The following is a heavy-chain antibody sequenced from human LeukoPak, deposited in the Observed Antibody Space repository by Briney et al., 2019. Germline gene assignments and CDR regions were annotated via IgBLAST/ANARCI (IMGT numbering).Heavy chain of an antibody. J-gene: IGHJ4*02. V-gene: IGHV4-39*01. Sequence: SETLSLTCTVSGGSISSSSYYWGWIRQPPGKGLEWIGSIYYSVSTYYNPSLKSRVTISVDTSKNQFSLKLSSVTAADTAVYYCVVPAASDYWGQGTLVTVSS. CDR1: GGSISSSSYY. D-gene: IGHD2-2*01. CDR2: IYYSVST. CDR3: VVPAASDY.